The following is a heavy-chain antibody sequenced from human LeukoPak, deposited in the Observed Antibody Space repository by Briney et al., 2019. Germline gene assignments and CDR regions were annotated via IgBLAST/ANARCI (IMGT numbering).Heavy chain of an antibody. Sequence: GGSLRLSCAASGFTFRSYWMHWVRQAPGKGLVWVSRINSDGSSTRYADSVKGRFTISRDNAKNTLYLQMDSLRAEDTGVYYCARSNHADDFWGQGTLVTVSS. CDR2: INSDGSST. J-gene: IGHJ4*02. CDR1: GFTFRSYW. V-gene: IGHV3-74*01. CDR3: ARSNHADDF. D-gene: IGHD1-14*01.